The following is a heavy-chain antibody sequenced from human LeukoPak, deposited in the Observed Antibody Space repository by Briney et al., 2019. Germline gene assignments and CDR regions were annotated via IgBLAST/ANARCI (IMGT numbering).Heavy chain of an antibody. Sequence: GGSLRPSCAASGFTFSSYAMNWVRQAPGKGLEWVSAISGSGGRTHYADSVKGRFTISRDNAKNSLYLQMNSLRAEDTALYHCARHYCSSTSCPLSGYWGQGTLVTVSS. V-gene: IGHV3-23*01. CDR2: ISGSGGRT. CDR3: ARHYCSSTSCPLSGY. D-gene: IGHD2-2*01. CDR1: GFTFSSYA. J-gene: IGHJ4*02.